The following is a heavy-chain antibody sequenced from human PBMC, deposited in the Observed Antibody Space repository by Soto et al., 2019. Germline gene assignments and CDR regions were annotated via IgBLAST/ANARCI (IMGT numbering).Heavy chain of an antibody. CDR2: ISAYNGNT. Sequence: QVQLVQSGAEVKKPGASVKVSCKASGYTFTNYGFSWVRQAPGQGLEWMGWISAYNGNTNYAQKLQGRATMTTDTSTTTAYMELRSLRSDDTAVYYCAREAPGDYDSSGYYYDVELDYWGQGTLVTVSS. CDR3: AREAPGDYDSSGYYYDVELDY. D-gene: IGHD3-22*01. V-gene: IGHV1-18*01. CDR1: GYTFTNYG. J-gene: IGHJ4*02.